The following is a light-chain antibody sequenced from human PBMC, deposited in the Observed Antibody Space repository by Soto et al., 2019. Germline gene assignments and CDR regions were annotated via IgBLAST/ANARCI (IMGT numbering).Light chain of an antibody. CDR2: AAS. J-gene: IGKJ1*01. CDR1: QDIDKY. Sequence: DIQMTQSPSSLSASVGDRVTITCQASQDIDKYLNWYQQKPGKAPKRLIYAASSLQSGVPSRFSGSGSGTEFTLTISSLQPEDFATYYCLQHNSYPPTFGQGTKVDIK. V-gene: IGKV1-17*01. CDR3: LQHNSYPPT.